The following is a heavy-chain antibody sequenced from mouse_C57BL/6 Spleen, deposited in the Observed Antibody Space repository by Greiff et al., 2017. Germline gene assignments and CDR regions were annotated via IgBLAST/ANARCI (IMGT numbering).Heavy chain of an antibody. D-gene: IGHD1-1*01. V-gene: IGHV5-9-1*02. J-gene: IGHJ4*01. CDR2: ISSGGDYI. CDR3: TRGPLMTTVVATDYAMDY. CDR1: GFTFSSYA. Sequence: EVMLVESGEGLVKPGGSLKLSCAASGFTFSSYAMSWVRQTPEKRLEWVAYISSGGDYIYYADTVKGRFTISRDNARNTLYLQMSSLKSEDTAMYYCTRGPLMTTVVATDYAMDYWGQGTSVTVSS.